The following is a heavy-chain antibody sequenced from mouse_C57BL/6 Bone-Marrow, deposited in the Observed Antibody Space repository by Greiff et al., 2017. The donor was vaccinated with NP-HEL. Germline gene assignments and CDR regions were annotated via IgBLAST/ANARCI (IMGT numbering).Heavy chain of an antibody. D-gene: IGHD1-1*01. V-gene: IGHV1-55*01. CDR3: AITTLVATYWYFDV. J-gene: IGHJ1*03. CDR2: IYPGSGSS. CDR1: GYTFTSYW. Sequence: QVQLQQPGAELVKPGASVKMSCKASGYTFTSYWITWVKQRPGQGLEWIGDIYPGSGSSNYNEKFKSKATLTVDTSSCTANMQLSSQTSEESAVYYCAITTLVATYWYFDVWGTGTTVTVSS.